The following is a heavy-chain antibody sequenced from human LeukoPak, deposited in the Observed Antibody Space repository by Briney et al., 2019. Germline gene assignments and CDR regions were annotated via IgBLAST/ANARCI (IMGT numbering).Heavy chain of an antibody. J-gene: IGHJ4*02. CDR1: GYTFTVKF. CDR2: IDPNSGGT. CDR3: ARDREGLAYFDY. Sequence: GASVKVSCKASGYTFTVKFIHWVRQAPGRGLEWMGWIDPNSGGTDYAQKFRGRVTMTRDTSTSTAYMDLSSLISDDTAVYYCARDREGLAYFDYWGQGTLVTVSS. V-gene: IGHV1-2*02. D-gene: IGHD3/OR15-3a*01.